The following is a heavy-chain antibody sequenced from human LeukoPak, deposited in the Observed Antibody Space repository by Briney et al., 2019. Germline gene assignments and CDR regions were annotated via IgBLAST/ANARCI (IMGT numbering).Heavy chain of an antibody. CDR2: ISYDGSNK. J-gene: IGHJ4*02. Sequence: PGGSLRLSCAASGFTFSSYAMHWVRQAPGKGLEWVAVISYDGSNKYYADSVKGRFTISRDNSKNTLYLQMNSLRAEDTAVYYCARPPRAGYMAAAGAFDYWGQGTLVTVSS. D-gene: IGHD6-13*01. CDR1: GFTFSSYA. V-gene: IGHV3-30-3*01. CDR3: ARPPRAGYMAAAGAFDY.